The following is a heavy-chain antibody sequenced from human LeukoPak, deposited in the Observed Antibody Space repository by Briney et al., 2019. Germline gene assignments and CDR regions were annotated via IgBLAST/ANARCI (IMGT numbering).Heavy chain of an antibody. Sequence: SETLSLTCTVSGGSISSYYWSWIRQPAGKGLEWIGRIDTSGNTNYKPSHKSRVTMSVDTSKNQFSLKLSSVTAADTAVYYCARVSSSWYQDWYFDLWGRGTLVTVSS. CDR1: GGSISSYY. CDR3: ARVSSSWYQDWYFDL. J-gene: IGHJ2*01. V-gene: IGHV4-4*07. D-gene: IGHD6-13*01. CDR2: IDTSGNT.